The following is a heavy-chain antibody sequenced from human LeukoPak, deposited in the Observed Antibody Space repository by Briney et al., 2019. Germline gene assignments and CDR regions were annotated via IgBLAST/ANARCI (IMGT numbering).Heavy chain of an antibody. V-gene: IGHV4-34*01. CDR2: INYSGST. CDR3: ARRTIFGVVIVDY. D-gene: IGHD3-3*01. Sequence: PSETLSLTCAVYGGSFSGYYWSWIRQPPGKGLEWIGEINYSGSTNYNPSLKSRVTISVDTSKNQFSLKLSSVTAADTAVYYCARRTIFGVVIVDYWGQGTLVTVSS. CDR1: GGSFSGYY. J-gene: IGHJ4*02.